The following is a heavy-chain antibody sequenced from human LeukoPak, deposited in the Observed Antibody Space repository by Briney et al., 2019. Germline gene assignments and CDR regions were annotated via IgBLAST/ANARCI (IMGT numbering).Heavy chain of an antibody. CDR1: GGSLSGYY. Sequence: SETLSLTCAVYGGSLSGYYWSWIRQPPGKGLEWIGEINHSGSTNYNPSLKSRVTISVDTSKNQFSLKLSSVTAADTAVYYCARGQEGNSYGYDFDYWGQGTLVTVSS. J-gene: IGHJ4*02. CDR3: ARGQEGNSYGYDFDY. D-gene: IGHD5-18*01. V-gene: IGHV4-34*01. CDR2: INHSGST.